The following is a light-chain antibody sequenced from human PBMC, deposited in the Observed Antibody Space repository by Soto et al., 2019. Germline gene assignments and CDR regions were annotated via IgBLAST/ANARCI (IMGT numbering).Light chain of an antibody. Sequence: QSVLTQPPSVSGAPGQKVTISCTGSTSNIGAGHDVHWYQHLPGTAPKLLIYDNSNRPSGVPDRFSGSKSGTSASLAITGLQAEDEADYYCQSYDSSLSVLYVFGTGTKVTVL. CDR2: DNS. V-gene: IGLV1-40*01. CDR3: QSYDSSLSVLYV. CDR1: TSNIGAGHD. J-gene: IGLJ1*01.